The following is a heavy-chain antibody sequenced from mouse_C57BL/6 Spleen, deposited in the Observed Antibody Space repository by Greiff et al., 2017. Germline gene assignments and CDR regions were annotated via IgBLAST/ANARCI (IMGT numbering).Heavy chain of an antibody. J-gene: IGHJ3*01. Sequence: EVKLQESGPGLVKPSQSLSLTCSVTGYSITSGYYWNWIRQFPGNKLEWMGYISYDGSNNYNPSLKNRISITRDTSKNQFFLKLNSVTTEDTATYYCARGRDGNYLAWFAYWGQGTLVTVSA. CDR1: GYSITSGYY. D-gene: IGHD2-1*01. CDR3: ARGRDGNYLAWFAY. V-gene: IGHV3-6*01. CDR2: ISYDGSN.